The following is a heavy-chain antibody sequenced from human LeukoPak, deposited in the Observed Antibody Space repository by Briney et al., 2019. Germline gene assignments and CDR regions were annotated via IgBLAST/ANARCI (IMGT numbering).Heavy chain of an antibody. V-gene: IGHV1-2*04. Sequence: ASVKVSCKASGYTFTGYYMHWVRQAPGQGLEWMGWINPNSGGTNYAQKFQGWVTMTRDTSISTAYMELSRLRSDDTAVYYCARGGTAMDYYYGMDAWGQGTTVTVSS. CDR2: INPNSGGT. CDR1: GYTFTGYY. CDR3: ARGGTAMDYYYGMDA. D-gene: IGHD5-18*01. J-gene: IGHJ6*02.